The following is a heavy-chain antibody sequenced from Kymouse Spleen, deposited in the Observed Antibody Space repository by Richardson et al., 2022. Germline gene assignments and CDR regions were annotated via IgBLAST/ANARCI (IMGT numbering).Heavy chain of an antibody. V-gene: IGHV4-39*01. CDR2: IYYSGST. J-gene: IGHJ4*02. CDR3: ARRIAVAGGFDY. Sequence: QLQLQESGPGLVKPSETLSLTCTVSGGSISSSSYYWGWIRQPPGKGLEWIGSIYYSGSTYYNPSLKSRVTISVDTSKNQFSLKLSSVTAADTAVYYCARRIAVAGGFDYWGQGTLVTVSS. D-gene: IGHD6-19*01. CDR1: GGSISSSSYY.